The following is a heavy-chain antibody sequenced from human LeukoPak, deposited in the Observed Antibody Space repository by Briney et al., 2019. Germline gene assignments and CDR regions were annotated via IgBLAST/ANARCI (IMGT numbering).Heavy chain of an antibody. Sequence: SQTLSLTCAVSGGSISSGGYSWSWIRQPPGQGLEWIGYIYHSGSTYYNPSLKSRVTISIDRSKNQFSLKLSSVTAADTAVYYCAREAYYFDYWGQGTLVTVSS. CDR2: IYHSGST. CDR1: GGSISSGGYS. V-gene: IGHV4-30-2*01. CDR3: AREAYYFDY. J-gene: IGHJ4*02.